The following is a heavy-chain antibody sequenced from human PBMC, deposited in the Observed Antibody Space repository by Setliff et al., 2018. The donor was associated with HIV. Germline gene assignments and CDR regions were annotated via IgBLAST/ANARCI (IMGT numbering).Heavy chain of an antibody. V-gene: IGHV4-61*02. CDR1: GGSISSGSYY. D-gene: IGHD3-16*01. CDR2: IYTSGST. CDR3: ARGGGYYYYGMDV. J-gene: IGHJ6*02. Sequence: SETLSLTCTVSGGSISSGSYYWSWIRQPAGKGLEWIGRIYTSGSTNYNPSLKSRVTISVDTSKNQFSLELSSVTAADTAVYYCARGGGYYYYGMDVWGQGTTVTVSS.